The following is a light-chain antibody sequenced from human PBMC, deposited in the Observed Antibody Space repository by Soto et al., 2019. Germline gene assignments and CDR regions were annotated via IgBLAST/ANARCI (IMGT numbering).Light chain of an antibody. CDR1: ENVRTF. CDR2: DAS. V-gene: IGKV3-11*01. CDR3: QQRSDWLLT. J-gene: IGKJ4*01. Sequence: EVVLTQSPATLSLSPGERATLSCRASENVRTFVDWYQQKPGQAPRLLIYDASNRATGIPARFSGSGSGTDFTLTISSLEPEDFAVYYCQQRSDWLLTFGGGTKVDIK.